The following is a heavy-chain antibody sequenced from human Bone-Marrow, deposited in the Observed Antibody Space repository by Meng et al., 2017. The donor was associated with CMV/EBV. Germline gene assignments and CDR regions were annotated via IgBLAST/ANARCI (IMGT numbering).Heavy chain of an antibody. CDR1: GYTFTSYD. J-gene: IGHJ6*01. Sequence: ASVKVSCKASGYTFTSYDINWVRQATGQGLEWMGWMNPNSGNTGYAQKFQGRVTMTRNTSISTAYMELSSLRSEDTAVYYCARTMRIRHMVLRFFPRGYYGMDVWGQGTTVTVYS. CDR2: MNPNSGNT. CDR3: ARTMRIRHMVLRFFPRGYYGMDV. V-gene: IGHV1-8*01. D-gene: IGHD3-3*01.